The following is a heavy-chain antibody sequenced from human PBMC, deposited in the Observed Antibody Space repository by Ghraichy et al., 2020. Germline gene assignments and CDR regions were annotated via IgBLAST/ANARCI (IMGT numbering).Heavy chain of an antibody. CDR1: GGSISSYY. D-gene: IGHD6-6*01. J-gene: IGHJ3*02. Sequence: SETLSLTCTVSGGSISSYYWSWIRQPPGKGLEWIGYIYYSGSTNYNPSLKSRVTISVDTSNNQSSLKLSSLTAADTAVHYCAGSDLGIAARRAVDIWGQGTMVTVSS. CDR3: AGSDLGIAARRAVDI. CDR2: IYYSGST. V-gene: IGHV4-59*01.